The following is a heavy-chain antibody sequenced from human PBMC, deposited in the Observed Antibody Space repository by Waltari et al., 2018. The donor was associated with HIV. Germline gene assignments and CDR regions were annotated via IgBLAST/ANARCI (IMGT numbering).Heavy chain of an antibody. D-gene: IGHD3-22*01. V-gene: IGHV4-61*01. Sequence: HLQESGPRLAKPSETLSLTCSVSGGSVSTGTYYWSWIRQPPGKGLEWIGYISYSGSTNYHPSLTSRVTVSVDTSKNQVSLKLNSLTAADTAVYYCASHGDYYDRSGFYFDHWGQGTLVTVSS. CDR2: ISYSGST. CDR3: ASHGDYYDRSGFYFDH. J-gene: IGHJ4*02. CDR1: GGSVSTGTYY.